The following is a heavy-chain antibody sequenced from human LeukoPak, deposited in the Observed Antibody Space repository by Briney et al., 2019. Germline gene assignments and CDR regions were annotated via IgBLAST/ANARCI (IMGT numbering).Heavy chain of an antibody. J-gene: IGHJ4*02. Sequence: GGSLRLTCEASGFTFSGNWMSWVRQAPGKGLEWVASINPDGSQKLYVDSVKGRFTISRDNTKGSLYLQMNSLGAEDTAMYYCAKLLGTATTYDSWGQGTRVTVSS. CDR3: AKLLGTATTYDS. D-gene: IGHD5-24*01. V-gene: IGHV3-7*01. CDR1: GFTFSGNW. CDR2: INPDGSQK.